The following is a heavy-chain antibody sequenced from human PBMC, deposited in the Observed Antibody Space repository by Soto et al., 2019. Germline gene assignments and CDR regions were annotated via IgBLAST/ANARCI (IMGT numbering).Heavy chain of an antibody. V-gene: IGHV3-23*01. CDR1: GFTFSSYA. CDR3: AKDPTGYSSGWYHWWYFDL. CDR2: ISGSGGST. D-gene: IGHD6-19*01. J-gene: IGHJ2*01. Sequence: EVQLLESGGGLVQPGGSLRLSCAASGFTFSSYAMSWVRQAPGKGLEWVSAISGSGGSTYYADSVKGRFTISRDNSKNTLYLQINSLRAEDTAVYYCAKDPTGYSSGWYHWWYFDLWGRGTLVTVSS.